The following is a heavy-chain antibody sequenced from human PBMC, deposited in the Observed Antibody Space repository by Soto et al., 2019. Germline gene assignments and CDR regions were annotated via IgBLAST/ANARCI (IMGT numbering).Heavy chain of an antibody. CDR2: IIPIFGTA. D-gene: IGHD2-2*02. CDR3: ARVVVPAAITGTPYNWFDP. CDR1: GGTFSSYA. Sequence: SVKVSCKASGGTFSSYAISCVRQAPGQGLEWMGGIIPIFGTANYAQKFQGRVTITADKSTSTAYMELSSLRSEDTAVYYCARVVVPAAITGTPYNWFDPWGQGTLVTVSS. J-gene: IGHJ5*02. V-gene: IGHV1-69*06.